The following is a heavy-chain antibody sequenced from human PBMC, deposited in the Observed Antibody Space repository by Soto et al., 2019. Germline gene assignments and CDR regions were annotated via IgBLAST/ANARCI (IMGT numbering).Heavy chain of an antibody. Sequence: GGSLRLSCAASGFTFSSYGMHWVRQAPGKGLEWVAVISYDGSNKYYADSVKGRFTISRDNSKNTLYLQMNSLRAEDTAVYYCAKDPGRVVISFIDYWGKATLLTVSS. J-gene: IGHJ4*02. CDR2: ISYDGSNK. V-gene: IGHV3-30*18. CDR3: AKDPGRVVISFIDY. CDR1: GFTFSSYG. D-gene: IGHD3-3*01.